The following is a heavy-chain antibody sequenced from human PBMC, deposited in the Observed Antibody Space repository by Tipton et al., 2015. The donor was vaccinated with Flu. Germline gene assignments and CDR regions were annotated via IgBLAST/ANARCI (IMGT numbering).Heavy chain of an antibody. CDR1: GGSISSYY. CDR2: IYYSGST. CDR3: ARYGSVYAFDI. Sequence: TLSLTCTVSGGSISSYYWSWIRQPPGKGLEWIGYIYYSGSTNYNPSLKSRVTISVDTSKNQFSLKLSSVTAADTAVCYCARYGSVYAFDIWGQGTMVTVSS. J-gene: IGHJ3*02. D-gene: IGHD4-17*01. V-gene: IGHV4-59*01.